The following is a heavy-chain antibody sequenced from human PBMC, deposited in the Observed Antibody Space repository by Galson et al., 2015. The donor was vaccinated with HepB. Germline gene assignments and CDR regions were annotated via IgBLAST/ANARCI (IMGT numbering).Heavy chain of an antibody. Sequence: SVKVSCKASGYTFTSYGISWVRQAPGQGLEWMGWISAYNGNTNYGQNFQGRVTMTTDTSTSTAYMELRSLRSDDTAVYYCARAPRSSSGWYILIWGQGSLVTVSS. CDR3: ARAPRSSSGWYILI. CDR1: GYTFTSYG. V-gene: IGHV1-18*04. CDR2: ISAYNGNT. J-gene: IGHJ4*02. D-gene: IGHD6-19*01.